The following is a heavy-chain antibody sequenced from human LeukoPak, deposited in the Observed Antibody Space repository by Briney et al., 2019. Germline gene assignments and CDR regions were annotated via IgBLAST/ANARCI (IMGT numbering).Heavy chain of an antibody. CDR3: ARGGPMTGNTYYDFWSGYSHNPYYYYGMDV. CDR2: IYYSGST. V-gene: IGHV4-39*01. CDR1: GGSISSSSYY. D-gene: IGHD3-3*01. Sequence: SETLSLTCTVSGGSISSSSYYWGWIRQPPGKGLEWIGSIYYSGSTYYNPSLKSRVTISVDTSKNQFSLKLSSVTAADTAVYYCARGGPMTGNTYYDFWSGYSHNPYYYYGMDVWGQGTTVTVSS. J-gene: IGHJ6*02.